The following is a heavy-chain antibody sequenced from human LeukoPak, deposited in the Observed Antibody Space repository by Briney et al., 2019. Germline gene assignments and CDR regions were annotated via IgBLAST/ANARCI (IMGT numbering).Heavy chain of an antibody. CDR3: AIDYGDYEGGPYGMDV. J-gene: IGHJ6*02. V-gene: IGHV3-21*01. CDR2: ISSSSSYI. Sequence: PGGSLRPSCAASGFTFSSYSMNWVRQAPGKGLEWVSSISSSSSYIYYADSVKGRFTISRDNAKNSLYLQMNSLRAEDTAVYYCAIDYGDYEGGPYGMDVWGQGTTVTVSS. D-gene: IGHD4-17*01. CDR1: GFTFSSYS.